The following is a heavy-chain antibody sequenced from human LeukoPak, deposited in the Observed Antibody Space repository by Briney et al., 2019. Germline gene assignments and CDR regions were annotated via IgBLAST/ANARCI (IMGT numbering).Heavy chain of an antibody. J-gene: IGHJ6*02. CDR1: GFTFSSYA. V-gene: IGHV3-23*01. Sequence: GGSLRLSCAASGFTFSSYAMSWVRQAPGKGLEWVSAISGSGGSTYYADSVKGRFTISRDNSKNTLYLQMNSLRAGDTAVYYCAKIPVGNYYYYGMDVWGQGTTVTVSS. CDR2: ISGSGGST. CDR3: AKIPVGNYYYYGMDV. D-gene: IGHD1-26*01.